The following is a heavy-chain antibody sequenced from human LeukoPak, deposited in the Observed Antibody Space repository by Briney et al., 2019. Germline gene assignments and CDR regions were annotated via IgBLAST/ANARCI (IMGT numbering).Heavy chain of an antibody. V-gene: IGHV3-48*04. CDR3: ARGAPVGY. CDR1: GFIFSGSS. CDR2: ISSSSTTI. J-gene: IGHJ4*02. D-gene: IGHD1-26*01. Sequence: GGSLRLSCAASGFIFSGSSMNWVRQAPGKGLEWVSYISSSSTTIYYAGSVKGRFTISRDNAKNSLYLQMNSLRAEDTAVYYCARGAPVGYWGQGTLVTVSS.